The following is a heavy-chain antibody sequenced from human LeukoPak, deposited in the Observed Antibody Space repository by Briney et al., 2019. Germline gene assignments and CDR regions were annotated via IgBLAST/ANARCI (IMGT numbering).Heavy chain of an antibody. V-gene: IGHV4-34*01. CDR3: ARGTSISYSSSWYVVYYGMDV. D-gene: IGHD6-13*01. CDR1: GGSFSGYY. CDR2: INHSGST. J-gene: IGHJ6*02. Sequence: SETLSLTCAVYGGSFSGYYWSWIRQPPGKGLEWIGEINHSGSTNYNPSLKSRVTISVDTSKNQFSLKLSSVTAADTAVYYYARGTSISYSSSWYVVYYGMDVWGQGTTVTVSS.